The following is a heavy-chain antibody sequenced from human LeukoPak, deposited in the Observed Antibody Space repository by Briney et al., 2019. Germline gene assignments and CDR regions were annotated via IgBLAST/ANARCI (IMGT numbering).Heavy chain of an antibody. D-gene: IGHD3-10*01. CDR1: GFTFSSYA. J-gene: IGHJ4*02. CDR3: AKASLWEFLTGDY. V-gene: IGHV3-23*01. Sequence: GSLRLSCAASGFTFSSYAMSWVRQAPGKGLEWVSAISGSGGSTYYADSVKGLFTISRDNSKNTLYLQMNSLRAEDTAVYYCAKASLWEFLTGDYWGQGTLVTVSS. CDR2: ISGSGGST.